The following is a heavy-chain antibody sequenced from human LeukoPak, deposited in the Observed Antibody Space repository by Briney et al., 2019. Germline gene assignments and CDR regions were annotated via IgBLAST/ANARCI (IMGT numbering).Heavy chain of an antibody. V-gene: IGHV3-21*04. CDR2: LSSSSSYI. Sequence: GGSLRLSCAASGFTFSSYSMNWVRQAPGKGLEWVSSLSSSSSYIDYADSVKGRFTISRDNAKNSLYLQMNSLRAEDTAVYYCARDLMGIAYRGAFYYWGQGTLVTVSS. D-gene: IGHD6-13*01. J-gene: IGHJ4*02. CDR3: ARDLMGIAYRGAFYY. CDR1: GFTFSSYS.